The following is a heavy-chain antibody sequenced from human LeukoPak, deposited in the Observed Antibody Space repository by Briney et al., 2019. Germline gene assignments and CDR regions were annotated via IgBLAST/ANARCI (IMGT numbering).Heavy chain of an antibody. J-gene: IGHJ3*02. CDR3: AKRPLQPIAAAGTIDRPNDAFDI. Sequence: PGGSLRLSCAASGFTFSSYAMSWVRQAPGKGLEWVSAISGSGGSTYYADSVKGRFTISRDNSKNTLYLQMNSLRAEDTAVYYCAKRPLQPIAAAGTIDRPNDAFDIWGQGTMVTVSS. D-gene: IGHD6-13*01. CDR2: ISGSGGST. V-gene: IGHV3-23*01. CDR1: GFTFSSYA.